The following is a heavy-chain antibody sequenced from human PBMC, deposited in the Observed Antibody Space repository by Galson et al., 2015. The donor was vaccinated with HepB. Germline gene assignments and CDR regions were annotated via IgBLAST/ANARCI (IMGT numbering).Heavy chain of an antibody. CDR1: GFTFSSYS. J-gene: IGHJ6*03. Sequence: SLRLSCAASGFTFSSYSMNWVRQAPGKGLEWVSSISSSSSYIYYADSVKGRFTISRDNAKNSLYLQMNSLRAEDTAVYYCARETIFGVATGGRYYYYMDVWGKGTTVTVSS. V-gene: IGHV3-21*01. CDR3: ARETIFGVATGGRYYYYMDV. CDR2: ISSSSSYI. D-gene: IGHD3-3*01.